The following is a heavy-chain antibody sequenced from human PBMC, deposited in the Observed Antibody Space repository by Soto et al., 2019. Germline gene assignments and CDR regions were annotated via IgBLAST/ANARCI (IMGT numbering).Heavy chain of an antibody. D-gene: IGHD6-19*01. CDR1: GFTFSSYL. CDR2: INSDGSNT. Sequence: EVQLVESGGGLVQPGGSLRLSCAASGFTFSSYLMHWARQAPGKGLLWVSRINSDGSNTIYADSVKGRFTISRDNAKNTLYLQMNRLRAEDTAVYYCARLGYSSGWDYWGQGTLVTVSS. J-gene: IGHJ4*02. CDR3: ARLGYSSGWDY. V-gene: IGHV3-74*01.